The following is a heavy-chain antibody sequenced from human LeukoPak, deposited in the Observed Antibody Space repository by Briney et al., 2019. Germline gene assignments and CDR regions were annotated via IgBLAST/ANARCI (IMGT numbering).Heavy chain of an antibody. V-gene: IGHV3-73*01. D-gene: IGHD2-2*01. CDR3: TRYHCSSTSCYAFGDY. CDR1: GFTFSGSA. J-gene: IGHJ4*02. Sequence: GGSLKLSCAASGFTFSGSAMHWVRQASGKGLEWVGRIRSKANSYATAYAASVKGRFTISRDDSKNTAYLQMNSLKTEDTAVYYCTRYHCSSTSCYAFGDYWGQGTLVTVSS. CDR2: IRSKANSYAT.